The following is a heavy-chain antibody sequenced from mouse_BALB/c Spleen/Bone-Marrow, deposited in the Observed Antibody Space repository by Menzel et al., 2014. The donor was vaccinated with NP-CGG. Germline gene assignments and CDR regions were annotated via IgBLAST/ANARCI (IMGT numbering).Heavy chain of an antibody. CDR3: ARSDYRFDPLPY. J-gene: IGHJ3*01. CDR2: IGTSDSYT. Sequence: VQLVESGAELVMPGASVKMSCKASGHTFTDYWMHWVKQRPGQGLEWIGAIGTSDSYTSYNQKFKGKATLTVDESSSTAYMQLSSLTSEDSAVYYCARSDYRFDPLPYWGQGTLVTVSA. D-gene: IGHD2-14*01. CDR1: GHTFTDYW. V-gene: IGHV1-69*01.